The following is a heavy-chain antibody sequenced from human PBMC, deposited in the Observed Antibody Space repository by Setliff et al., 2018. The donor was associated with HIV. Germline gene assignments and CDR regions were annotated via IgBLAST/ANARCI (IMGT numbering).Heavy chain of an antibody. V-gene: IGHV4-34*01. CDR2: INNYGVT. D-gene: IGHD6-19*01. J-gene: IGHJ4*02. CDR1: GGSFSGFS. CDR3: ARDPSSSGWSEGLYYFDS. Sequence: SETLSLTCAVYGGSFSGFSWNWIRQPPGKGLEWIGDINNYGVTNYNPSLRSRVSISVDTSKNQFSLRLSSVTAADTAVYYCARDPSSSGWSEGLYYFDSWGRGTLVTV.